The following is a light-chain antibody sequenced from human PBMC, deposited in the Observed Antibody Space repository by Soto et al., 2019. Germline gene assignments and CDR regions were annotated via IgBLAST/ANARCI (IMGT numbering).Light chain of an antibody. Sequence: EIVMTQSPATLSVSPGERATLSCRASQSVSINLAWYQQKPGQAPRLLIYGASTRATGIPAKFSGSGSGTEFTLTVSRLQSEDFAVYYCQQYNTWPRTFGQGTKVEIK. V-gene: IGKV3-15*01. CDR1: QSVSIN. CDR2: GAS. CDR3: QQYNTWPRT. J-gene: IGKJ1*01.